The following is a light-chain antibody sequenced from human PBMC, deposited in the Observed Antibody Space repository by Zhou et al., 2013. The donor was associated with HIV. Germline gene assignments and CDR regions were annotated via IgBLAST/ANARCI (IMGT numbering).Light chain of an antibody. J-gene: IGKJ1*01. CDR2: KAS. Sequence: DIQMTQSPSTLAASVGDTVTITCRASQGISNWLAWYQQKPGKAPNLLIYKASSLESGVPSRFSGSGSGTEFTLTISSLQPDDFATYFCQQYNSYSTFGQGTKV. CDR1: QGISNW. V-gene: IGKV1-5*03. CDR3: QQYNSYST.